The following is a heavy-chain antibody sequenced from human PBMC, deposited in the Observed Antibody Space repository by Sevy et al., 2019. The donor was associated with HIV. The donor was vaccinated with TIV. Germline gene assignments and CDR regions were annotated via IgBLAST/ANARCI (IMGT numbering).Heavy chain of an antibody. Sequence: GGSLRLSCAASGFTFSTYEMNWVRQAPGKGLEWVSYISSSGNTIYYADSVKGRFTISRDNAKNSLYLQMNSLRAEDTAVYYWGRGGWGGADYWGQGTLVTVSS. D-gene: IGHD3-16*01. J-gene: IGHJ4*02. V-gene: IGHV3-48*03. CDR3: GRGGWGGADY. CDR1: GFTFSTYE. CDR2: ISSSGNTI.